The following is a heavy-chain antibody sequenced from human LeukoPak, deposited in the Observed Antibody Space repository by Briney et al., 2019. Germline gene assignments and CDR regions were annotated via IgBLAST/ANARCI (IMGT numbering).Heavy chain of an antibody. Sequence: SETLSLTCSVSGDSISSSSYYWGWIRQPPGKGLEWIGSIYYSGSTYYNPSLKSRVTISVDMSKNKFSLKLSSVTAADTVVYYCARRRWQQMVPRGGGWFDPWGQGTLVTVSS. CDR2: IYYSGST. D-gene: IGHD6-13*01. J-gene: IGHJ5*02. CDR1: GDSISSSSYY. CDR3: ARRRWQQMVPRGGGWFDP. V-gene: IGHV4-39*01.